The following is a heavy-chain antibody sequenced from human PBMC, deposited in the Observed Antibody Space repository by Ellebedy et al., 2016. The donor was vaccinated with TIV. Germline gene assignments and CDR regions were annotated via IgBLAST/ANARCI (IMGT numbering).Heavy chain of an antibody. CDR3: ARDRESRYFDSPVGFDA. CDR2: ISAYTDNT. V-gene: IGHV1-18*04. D-gene: IGHD3-9*01. CDR1: GYTFTGYY. Sequence: AASVKVSCKASGYTFTGYYIHWVRQAPGQGLEWMGWISAYTDNTKYAQHPQARVTMTTDTSTSIVYLEVRSLRSDDTAVYVCARDRESRYFDSPVGFDAWGQGTLVTVAS. J-gene: IGHJ5*02.